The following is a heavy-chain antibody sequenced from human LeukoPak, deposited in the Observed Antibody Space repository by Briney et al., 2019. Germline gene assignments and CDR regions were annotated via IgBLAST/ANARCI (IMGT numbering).Heavy chain of an antibody. CDR2: ISGSGGST. V-gene: IGHV3-23*01. CDR1: GFTSSSYA. D-gene: IGHD3-10*01. J-gene: IGHJ5*02. CDR3: AKGYYSSGYNWFDP. Sequence: GGSLRLSCAASGFTSSSYAMIWVRQAPGKGLEWVSGISGSGGSTYYADSVKGRFTISRDNSKNTLYLQMNSLRAEDTAAYYCAKGYYSSGYNWFDPWGQGTLVTVSS.